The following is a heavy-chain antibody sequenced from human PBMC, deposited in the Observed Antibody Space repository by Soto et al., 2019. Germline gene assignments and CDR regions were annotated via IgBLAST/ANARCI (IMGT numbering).Heavy chain of an antibody. Sequence: SETLSLTCTVSGDSIRGYSWSWIRQPAGQGLESLGRFFVTGRINYNPSLKSRVTMSLDTSTNQFSLRLTSVTAADTAVYFCARGLGRYFDLWGRGTLVTV. J-gene: IGHJ2*01. CDR2: FFVTGRI. CDR1: GDSIRGYS. V-gene: IGHV4-4*07. CDR3: ARGLGRYFDL. D-gene: IGHD3-16*01.